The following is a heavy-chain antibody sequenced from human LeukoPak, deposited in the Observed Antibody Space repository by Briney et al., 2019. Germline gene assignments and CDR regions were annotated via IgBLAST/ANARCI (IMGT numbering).Heavy chain of an antibody. V-gene: IGHV4-31*03. J-gene: IGHJ6*02. D-gene: IGHD2/OR15-2a*01. Sequence: SETLSLTCTVSGVSISSTSYYWSWIRQPPGKGLEWIGYIYYSGSTYYSPSLKSRVTMSVDTSNNQFSLNLSSTTAADTAVYYCAKLFSDYYYDLDVWGQGITVTVSS. CDR3: AKLFSDYYYDLDV. CDR2: IYYSGST. CDR1: GVSISSTSYY.